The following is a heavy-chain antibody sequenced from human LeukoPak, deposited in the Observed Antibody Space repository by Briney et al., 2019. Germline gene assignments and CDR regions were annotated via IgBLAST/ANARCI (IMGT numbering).Heavy chain of an antibody. V-gene: IGHV3-30*14. CDR1: GFTFSSYA. CDR2: ISYDENNK. CDR3: ARGVVVAAIFDD. J-gene: IGHJ4*02. D-gene: IGHD2-15*01. Sequence: QPGRSLRLSCAASGFTFSSYAMHWVRQAPGEGLEWVAVISYDENNKYYADSVKGRFTISRDNSKNTLYLQMNSLRAEDTAVYYCARGVVVAAIFDDWGQGTLVTVSS.